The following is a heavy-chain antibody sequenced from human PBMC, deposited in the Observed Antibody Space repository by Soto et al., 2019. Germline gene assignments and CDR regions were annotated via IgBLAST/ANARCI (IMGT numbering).Heavy chain of an antibody. CDR2: IIPNFGTA. D-gene: IGHD1-1*01. CDR3: ARGGLGSGVEPYYYYYGMDV. CDR1: GGTFSSYA. Sequence: QVQLVQSGAEVKKPGSSVKVSCKASGGTFSSYAISWVRQAPGQGLEWMGGIIPNFGTANYAQKFQGRVTITADESTSTAYMELSSLRSEDTAVYYCARGGLGSGVEPYYYYYGMDVWGQGTTVTVSS. V-gene: IGHV1-69*01. J-gene: IGHJ6*02.